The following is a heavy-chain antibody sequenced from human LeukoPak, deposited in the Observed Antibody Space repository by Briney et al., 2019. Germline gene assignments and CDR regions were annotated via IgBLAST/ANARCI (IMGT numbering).Heavy chain of an antibody. V-gene: IGHV3-33*01. D-gene: IGHD2-2*01. CDR3: ARDWDCSSATCYGALGY. CDR1: GFIFRSYG. Sequence: GGSLRLSCAASGFIFRSYGMHWVRQAPGKGLEWVAVIWYDGSNIYYADSVKGRFTINRDNSKNTLFLQMDSLRVEDTAVYYCARDWDCSSATCYGALGYWGQGTLVTVSS. CDR2: IWYDGSNI. J-gene: IGHJ4*01.